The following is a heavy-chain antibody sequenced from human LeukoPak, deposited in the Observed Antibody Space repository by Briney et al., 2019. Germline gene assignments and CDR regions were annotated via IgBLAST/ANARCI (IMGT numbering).Heavy chain of an antibody. D-gene: IGHD3-22*01. V-gene: IGHV3-30-3*01. CDR1: GFTFSSYA. J-gene: IGHJ4*02. CDR3: ARDFPLRYYYDSSGYLDY. Sequence: PGGSLRLSCAASGFTFSSYAMHWVRQAPGKGLEWVAVISYDGSNKYYADSVKGRFTISRDNSKNTLYLQMNSLRAEDTAVYYCARDFPLRYYYDSSGYLDYWGQGTLVTVSS. CDR2: ISYDGSNK.